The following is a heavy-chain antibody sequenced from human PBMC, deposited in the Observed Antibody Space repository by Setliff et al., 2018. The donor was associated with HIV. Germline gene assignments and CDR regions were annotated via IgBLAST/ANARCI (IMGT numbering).Heavy chain of an antibody. Sequence: SETLSLTCTVSGGSISSGPYYWGWIRQPPGKGLEWIGNIYYDGSTYYNPSLKSRVIISLDTSKNQLSLRLSSMTAADTAVYYCARHPPPNSSPGFDSWGQGTLVTVSS. V-gene: IGHV4-39*07. J-gene: IGHJ4*02. CDR2: IYYDGST. CDR3: ARHPPPNSSPGFDS. CDR1: GGSISSGPYY. D-gene: IGHD6-13*01.